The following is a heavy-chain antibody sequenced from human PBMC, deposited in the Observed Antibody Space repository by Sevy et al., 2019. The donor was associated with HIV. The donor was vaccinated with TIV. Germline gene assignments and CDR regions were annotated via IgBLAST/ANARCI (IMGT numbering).Heavy chain of an antibody. D-gene: IGHD7-27*01. CDR2: IYYSGST. V-gene: IGHV4-59*01. CDR3: ARDASGGGDDY. Sequence: SETLSLTCTVSGGSISSYYWSWIRQPPGKGLEWIGYIYYSGSTNYNPSLKSRLTISVDTSKNQFSLKLSSVTAADTVVYYCARDASGGGDDYWGQGTLVTVSS. J-gene: IGHJ4*02. CDR1: GGSISSYY.